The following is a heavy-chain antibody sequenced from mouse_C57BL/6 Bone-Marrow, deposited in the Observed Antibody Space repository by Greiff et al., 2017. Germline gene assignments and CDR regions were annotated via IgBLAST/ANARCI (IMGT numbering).Heavy chain of an antibody. J-gene: IGHJ2*01. CDR3: ARRSWDDYFDY. CDR1: GYAFTNYL. V-gene: IGHV1-54*01. CDR2: INPGSGGT. Sequence: VQLQQSGAELVRPGTSVKVSCKASGYAFTNYLIEWVKQRPGQGLEWIGVINPGSGGTNYNEKFKGKATLTADKSSSSAYMQLSSLTSTYAAVYVYARRSWDDYFDYWGQGTTLTVSS. D-gene: IGHD4-1*01.